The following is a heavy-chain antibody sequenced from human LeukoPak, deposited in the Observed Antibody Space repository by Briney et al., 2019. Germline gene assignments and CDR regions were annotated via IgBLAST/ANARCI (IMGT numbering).Heavy chain of an antibody. CDR2: INHSEST. J-gene: IGHJ6*01. D-gene: IGHD2-15*01. CDR3: ARLRRTNRLYYYYGMDV. Sequence: PETLSLTCAVYSGSFSGYYWIWLRQPPGKGREGLGEINHSESTNYNPSLKRRVTISVDTPKNQCSLKLSSVAAADTAVYYCARLRRTNRLYYYYGMDVWGQGTTVTVS. CDR1: SGSFSGYY. V-gene: IGHV4-34*01.